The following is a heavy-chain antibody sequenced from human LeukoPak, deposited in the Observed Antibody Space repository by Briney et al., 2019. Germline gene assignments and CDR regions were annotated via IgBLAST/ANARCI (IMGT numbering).Heavy chain of an antibody. CDR2: IWNNGNNR. CDR1: GNYW. D-gene: IGHD1-26*01. Sequence: GGSLRLSCAASGNYWMHWVRQAPGKGLEWVAVIWNNGNNRYADSVRGRFTISRDDSKNTLYLQMDSLRAEDTAVYYCARDSVGVPTDFDYWGQGTLVTVSS. V-gene: IGHV3-33*08. CDR3: ARDSVGVPTDFDY. J-gene: IGHJ4*02.